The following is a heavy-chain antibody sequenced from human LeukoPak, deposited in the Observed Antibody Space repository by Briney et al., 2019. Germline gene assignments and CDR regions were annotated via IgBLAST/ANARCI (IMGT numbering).Heavy chain of an antibody. CDR2: IIPIFGTA. CDR3: AGRYCSSTSCYHNWFDP. V-gene: IGHV1-69*05. J-gene: IGHJ5*02. D-gene: IGHD2-2*01. Sequence: SVKVSCKASGGTFSSYAISRVRQAPGQGLEWMGGIIPIFGTANYAQKFQGRVTITTDKSTSTAYMELSSLRSEDTAVYYCAGRYCSSTSCYHNWFDPWGQGTLVTVSS. CDR1: GGTFSSYA.